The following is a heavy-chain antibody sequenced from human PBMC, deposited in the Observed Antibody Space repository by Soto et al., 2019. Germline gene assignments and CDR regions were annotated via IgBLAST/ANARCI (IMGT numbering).Heavy chain of an antibody. CDR3: ARGLPARSSGWYGWNYYGMDV. CDR2: IYYSGST. V-gene: IGHV4-59*01. J-gene: IGHJ6*02. CDR1: GGSISSYY. D-gene: IGHD6-19*01. Sequence: PSETLSLTCTVSGGSISSYYWSWIRQPPGKGLEWIGYIYYSGSTNYNPSLKSRVTISVDTSKNQFSLKLSSVTAADTAVYYCARGLPARSSGWYGWNYYGMDVWGQGTTVTVSS.